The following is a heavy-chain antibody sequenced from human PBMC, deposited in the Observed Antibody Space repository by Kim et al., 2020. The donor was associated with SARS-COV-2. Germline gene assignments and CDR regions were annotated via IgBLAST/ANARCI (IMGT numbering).Heavy chain of an antibody. D-gene: IGHD3-22*01. V-gene: IGHV3-49*03. CDR3: TRGSSYYDSSGFDY. J-gene: IGHJ4*02. Sequence: GGSLRLSCTSSGFTFGDYTMSRFRQAPGKGLEWVGFIRSKGYGGTTEYAASVKGRFNISRDDSKSIAYLQMNSLKTEDTAVYYCTRGSSYYDSSGFDYWGQGTLVTVSS. CDR2: IRSKGYGGTT. CDR1: GFTFGDYT.